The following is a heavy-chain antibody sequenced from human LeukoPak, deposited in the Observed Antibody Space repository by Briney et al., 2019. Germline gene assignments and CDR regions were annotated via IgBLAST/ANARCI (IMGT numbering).Heavy chain of an antibody. J-gene: IGHJ4*02. CDR1: GGSISSYY. CDR2: IYYSGST. Sequence: SETLSLTCTVSGGSISSYYWSWIRQPPGKGLEWIGYIYYSGSTSYNPSLKSRVTISVDTSKNQLSLELSSVTAADTAVYYCATVAVIRGVTYFDYWGQGTLVTVSS. D-gene: IGHD3-10*01. CDR3: ATVAVIRGVTYFDY. V-gene: IGHV4-59*08.